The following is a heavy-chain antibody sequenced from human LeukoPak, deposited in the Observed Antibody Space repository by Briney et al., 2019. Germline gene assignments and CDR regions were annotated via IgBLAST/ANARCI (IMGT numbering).Heavy chain of an antibody. J-gene: IGHJ5*02. Sequence: PSETLSLTCTVSGGSISSSSYYWGWIRQPPWKGLEWIGSIYYSGSTYYNPSLKSRVTISVDTSKNQFSLKLSSVTAADTAVYYCARRSWQKWFDPWGQGTLVTVSS. CDR3: ARRSWQKWFDP. D-gene: IGHD1-26*01. V-gene: IGHV4-39*01. CDR1: GGSISSSSYY. CDR2: IYYSGST.